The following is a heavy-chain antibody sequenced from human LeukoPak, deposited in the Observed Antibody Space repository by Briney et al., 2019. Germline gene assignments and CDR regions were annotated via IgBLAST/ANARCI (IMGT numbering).Heavy chain of an antibody. J-gene: IGHJ4*02. CDR2: ISYDGSNK. CDR1: GFTFSSYG. Sequence: GGSLRLSCAASGFTFSSYGMHWVRQAPGKGLERVAVISYDGSNKFYADSVRGRFTISRDNSKDTLYLQMSSLRAEDTAVYYCAKTSSGYYFDSWGQGTLVTVSS. CDR3: AKTSSGYYFDS. V-gene: IGHV3-30*18. D-gene: IGHD3-22*01.